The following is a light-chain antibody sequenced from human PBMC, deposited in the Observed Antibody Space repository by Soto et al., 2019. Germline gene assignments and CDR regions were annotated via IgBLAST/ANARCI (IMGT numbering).Light chain of an antibody. CDR1: SSDVGDYNY. CDR3: CSYAGSYTWV. V-gene: IGLV2-11*01. J-gene: IGLJ3*02. CDR2: DVN. Sequence: QSALTQPRSVSASPGQSVTISCTGTSSDVGDYNYVSWYQQHPGRAPKLMIYDVNKRPSGVPDRFSDSKSGSTASLTISGLGTEDEADYFCCSYAGSYTWVFGGGTKLTVL.